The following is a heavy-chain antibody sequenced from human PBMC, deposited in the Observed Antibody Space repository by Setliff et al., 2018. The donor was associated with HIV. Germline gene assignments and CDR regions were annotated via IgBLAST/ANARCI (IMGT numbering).Heavy chain of an antibody. J-gene: IGHJ6*03. Sequence: PSETLSLTCAVSGGSVSSTNWWNWVRQPPGKGLEWIGEIFHSGTTYYNPSLKSRVTMSVDKSKNQLSLKLWSVTAADTAVYYCARGHDNKYYYFYYMDVWGKGTTVTVSS. V-gene: IGHV4-4*02. D-gene: IGHD3-9*01. CDR1: GGSVSSTNW. CDR3: ARGHDNKYYYFYYMDV. CDR2: IFHSGTT.